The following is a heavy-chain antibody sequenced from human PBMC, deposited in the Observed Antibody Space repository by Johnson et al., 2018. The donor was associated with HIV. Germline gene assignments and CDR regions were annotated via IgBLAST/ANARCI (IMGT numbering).Heavy chain of an antibody. Sequence: QMLLVESGGGLVQPGGSLRLSCAASGFTFSDYYMTWIRQATGTGLESISYISSSGSTTYYADSVKGRFPISRDNAKNSVYLQMNSLRAEDTAVDYCARDDAFDIWGQGTMVTVSS. CDR2: ISSSGSTT. CDR1: GFTFSDYY. J-gene: IGHJ3*02. V-gene: IGHV3-11*04. CDR3: ARDDAFDI.